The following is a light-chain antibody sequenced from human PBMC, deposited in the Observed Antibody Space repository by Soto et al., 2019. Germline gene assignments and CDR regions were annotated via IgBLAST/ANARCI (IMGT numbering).Light chain of an antibody. CDR1: SSDVGGYNY. CDR3: SSYTSSSTVV. J-gene: IGLJ2*01. V-gene: IGLV2-14*01. Sequence: QSALTQPASVSGSPGQSITISCTGTSSDVGGYNYVSWYQQHPGKAPKLMICDVSNRPSGVSNRFSGSKSGNTASLTISGLQADDEADYYCSSYTSSSTVVFGGGTKLTVL. CDR2: DVS.